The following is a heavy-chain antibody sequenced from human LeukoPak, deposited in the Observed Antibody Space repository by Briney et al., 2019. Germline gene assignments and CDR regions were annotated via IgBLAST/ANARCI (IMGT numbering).Heavy chain of an antibody. CDR1: GGSISSSSYY. D-gene: IGHD6-13*01. J-gene: IGHJ5*02. V-gene: IGHV4-39*01. CDR3: ARAYSSSWYFNWFDP. Sequence: SETLSLTCTVSGGSISSSSYYWGWIRQPPGKGLEWIGSIYYSGSTYYNPSLKSRVTISVDTSKNQFSLKLSSVTAADTAVYYCARAYSSSWYFNWFDPWGQGTLVAVSS. CDR2: IYYSGST.